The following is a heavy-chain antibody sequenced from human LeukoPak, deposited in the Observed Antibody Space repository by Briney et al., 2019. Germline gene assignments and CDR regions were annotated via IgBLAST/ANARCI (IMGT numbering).Heavy chain of an antibody. J-gene: IGHJ4*02. CDR3: VSNPPATGDFNY. CDR2: MSPNSGNT. D-gene: IGHD7-27*01. CDR1: GYTFANCD. V-gene: IGHV1-8*01. Sequence: ASVKVSCKTSGYTFANCDINWVRQTTGQGLEWMGWMSPNSGNTGYAQNFQGRFAMTRDTSISTVYMELSSLSSEETAVYYCVSNPPATGDFNYWGQGTLVTVSS.